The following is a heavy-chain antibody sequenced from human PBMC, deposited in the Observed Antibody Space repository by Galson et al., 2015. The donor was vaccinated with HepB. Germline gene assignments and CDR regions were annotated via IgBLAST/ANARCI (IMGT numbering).Heavy chain of an antibody. CDR1: GFIFTNYG. CDR2: ISGSGDSI. CDR3: ASEAPDCGGDCYSEY. J-gene: IGHJ4*02. V-gene: IGHV3-23*01. D-gene: IGHD2-21*02. Sequence: SLRLSCAASGFIFTNYGMAWARQAPGKGLSWISAISGSGDSIYYAESVKGRFTISRDQSKNTLSLQMNNLRADDSGVYYCASEAPDCGGDCYSEYWGQGVLVTVSS.